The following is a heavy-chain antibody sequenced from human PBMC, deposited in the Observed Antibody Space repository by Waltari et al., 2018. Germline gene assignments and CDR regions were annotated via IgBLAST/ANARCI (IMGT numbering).Heavy chain of an antibody. D-gene: IGHD3-22*01. V-gene: IGHV3-74*01. CDR3: VRAYYDGRLDY. CDR2: IKNDGSGP. Sequence: EVQLVESGGGLVQPGGSLRLSCAASGFTFNTFWMHWVRQDAGKGLMLVSRIKNDGSGPIYAESVKGRFTISRDNAKNTLYLQMNSLRPEDTAVYYFVRAYYDGRLDYWGQGTLVTASS. CDR1: GFTFNTFW. J-gene: IGHJ4*01.